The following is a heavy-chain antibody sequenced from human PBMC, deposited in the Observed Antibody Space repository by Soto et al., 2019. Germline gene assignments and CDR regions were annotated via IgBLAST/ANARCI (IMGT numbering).Heavy chain of an antibody. CDR2: IWYDGSNK. J-gene: IGHJ4*02. CDR3: ARGYYESSGVFDY. D-gene: IGHD3-22*01. V-gene: IGHV3-33*01. CDR1: GFTFSSYG. Sequence: QVQLEESGGGVVQPGRSLRLSCAASGFTFSSYGMHWVRQAPGKGLEWVAVIWYDGSNKYYADSVKGRFTISRDNYKNTVCLQMNSLRAEEKAVYYCARGYYESSGVFDYWGQGTLVTVSS.